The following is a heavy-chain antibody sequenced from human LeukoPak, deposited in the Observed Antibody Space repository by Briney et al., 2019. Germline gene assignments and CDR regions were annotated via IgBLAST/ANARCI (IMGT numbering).Heavy chain of an antibody. D-gene: IGHD6-25*01. CDR1: GFTFSSYE. CDR3: ASDRGSGWFDP. V-gene: IGHV3-48*03. CDR2: ISSNSNSI. J-gene: IGHJ5*02. Sequence: GGSLRLSCKASGFTFSSYEMNWVRQAPGKGLEWLSYISSNSNSIYYARSVKGRFTISRDNGKNSLYLQMNSLRVEDRAVYYCASDRGSGWFDPWGQGTLVTVSS.